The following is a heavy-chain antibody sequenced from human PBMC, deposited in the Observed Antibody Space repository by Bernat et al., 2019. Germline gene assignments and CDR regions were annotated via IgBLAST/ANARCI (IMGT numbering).Heavy chain of an antibody. CDR2: ISAYNGNT. Sequence: QVQLVQSGAEVKKPGASVKVSCKASGYTFTSYGISWVRQAPGQGLEWMGWISAYNGNTNYAQKPQVRVTMNTDTSTSTAYMELRSLRSDDTAVYYCARDRIDPVFGVVMGFDPWGQGTLVTVSS. CDR3: ARDRIDPVFGVVMGFDP. CDR1: GYTFTSYG. D-gene: IGHD3-3*01. J-gene: IGHJ5*02. V-gene: IGHV1-18*01.